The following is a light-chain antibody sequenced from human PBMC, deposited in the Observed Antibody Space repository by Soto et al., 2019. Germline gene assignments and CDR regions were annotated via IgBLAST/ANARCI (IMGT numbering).Light chain of an antibody. CDR1: SSDVGNYNY. CDR3: SSYAGSNWV. Sequence: QSALTQPPSASGSPGQSVTISCTGASSDVGNYNYVSWYQQHPGKAPKLMIYEVNKRPSGVPDRFSGSKSGNTASLTVSGLQAEDEADYYCSSYAGSNWVFGGGTQLTVL. CDR2: EVN. V-gene: IGLV2-8*01. J-gene: IGLJ3*02.